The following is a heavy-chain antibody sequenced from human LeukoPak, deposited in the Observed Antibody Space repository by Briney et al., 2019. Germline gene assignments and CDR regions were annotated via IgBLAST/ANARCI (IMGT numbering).Heavy chain of an antibody. D-gene: IGHD3-3*01. V-gene: IGHV3-30-3*01. CDR2: ISYDGSNK. J-gene: IGHJ6*02. CDR1: GFTFSSYA. CDR3: ARERFSAYSYYYGMDV. Sequence: GGSLRLSCAASGFTFSSYAIHWVRQAPGKGLEWVAVISYDGSNKYYADSVKGRFTISRDNSKNTLYLQMNSLRVEDTAVYYCARERFSAYSYYYGMDVWGQGTTVTVS.